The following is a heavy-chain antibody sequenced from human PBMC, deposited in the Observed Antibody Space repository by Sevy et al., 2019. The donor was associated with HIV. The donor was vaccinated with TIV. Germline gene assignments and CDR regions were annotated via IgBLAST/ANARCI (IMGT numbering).Heavy chain of an antibody. V-gene: IGHV4-39*01. CDR1: GGSISSSSYY. Sequence: SETLSLACTVSGGSISSSSYYWGWIRQPPGKGLEWIWSIYYSGSAYYNPSLKSRVTISVDTSKNQFSLKLSSVTAADTAVYYCARPTREITFGGVIVEYFDYWGQGTLVTVSS. J-gene: IGHJ4*02. D-gene: IGHD3-16*02. CDR3: ARPTREITFGGVIVEYFDY. CDR2: IYYSGSA.